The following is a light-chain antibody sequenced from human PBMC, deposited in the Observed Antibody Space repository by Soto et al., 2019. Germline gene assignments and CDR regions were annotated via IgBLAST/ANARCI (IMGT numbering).Light chain of an antibody. V-gene: IGLV2-14*01. CDR2: QVT. J-gene: IGLJ1*01. CDR3: CSYSSSSTLYV. Sequence: QSVLTQPASVSGSPGQSITISCTGTSSDVGGYYYVSWYQHHPGKAPKLIIYQVTSRPSGVSNRFSASKSGNTASLTISTLQAEDEALYYCCSYSSSSTLYVFGTGTKVTDL. CDR1: SSDVGGYYY.